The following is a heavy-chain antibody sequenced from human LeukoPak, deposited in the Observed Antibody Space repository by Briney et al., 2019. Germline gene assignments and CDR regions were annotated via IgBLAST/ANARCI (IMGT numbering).Heavy chain of an antibody. D-gene: IGHD2-15*01. CDR1: GFTFSSYG. J-gene: IGHJ4*02. CDR2: ISYDGSNK. Sequence: PGGSLRLSCAAAGFTFSSYGMHWVRQAPGKGLEWVAVISYDGSNKYYADSVKGRFTISRDNSKNTLYLQMNSLRAEDTAVYYCARRNAGWYCDYWGQGTLVTVSS. CDR3: ARRNAGWYCDY. V-gene: IGHV3-30*03.